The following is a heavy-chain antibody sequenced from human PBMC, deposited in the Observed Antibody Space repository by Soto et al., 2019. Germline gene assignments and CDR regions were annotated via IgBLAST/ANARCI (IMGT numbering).Heavy chain of an antibody. CDR3: ARGRRSHYYDSSGYRYY. CDR1: GGSFSGYY. V-gene: IGHV4-34*01. D-gene: IGHD3-22*01. J-gene: IGHJ4*02. CDR2: INHSGST. Sequence: QVQLQQWGAGLLKPSETLSLTCAVYGGSFSGYYWSWIRQPPGKGLEWIGEINHSGSTNYNPSLKSRVTISVDTSKNQFSLKLSSVPAADTAVYYCARGRRSHYYDSSGYRYYWGQGTLVTVSS.